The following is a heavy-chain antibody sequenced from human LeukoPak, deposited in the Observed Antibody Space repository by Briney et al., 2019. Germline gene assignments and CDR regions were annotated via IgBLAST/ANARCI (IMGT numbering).Heavy chain of an antibody. Sequence: GGSLRLSCAVSGITLSNYGMSWVRQAPGKGLEWVAGISDSGGRTIYADSVKGRFTIFRDNSKNTLYLQMNSLRAEDTAVYFCAKRGVVIRVILVGFHKEAYYFDSWGQGALVTVSS. CDR2: ISDSGGRT. J-gene: IGHJ4*02. D-gene: IGHD3-22*01. V-gene: IGHV3-23*01. CDR3: AKRGVVIRVILVGFHKEAYYFDS. CDR1: GITLSNYG.